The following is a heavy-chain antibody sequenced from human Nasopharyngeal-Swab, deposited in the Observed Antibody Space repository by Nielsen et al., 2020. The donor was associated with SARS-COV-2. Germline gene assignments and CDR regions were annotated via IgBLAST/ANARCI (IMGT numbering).Heavy chain of an antibody. D-gene: IGHD5-24*01. V-gene: IGHV3-30-3*01. J-gene: IGHJ4*02. CDR2: ISYDGSNK. CDR1: GFTFSSYA. Sequence: GESLKISCAASGFTFSSYAMHWVRQAPGKGLEWVAVISYDGSNKYYADSVKGRFTISRDNSKNTLYLQMNSLRAEDTAVYYCARPRNGLHPFDYWGQGTLVTVSS. CDR3: ARPRNGLHPFDY.